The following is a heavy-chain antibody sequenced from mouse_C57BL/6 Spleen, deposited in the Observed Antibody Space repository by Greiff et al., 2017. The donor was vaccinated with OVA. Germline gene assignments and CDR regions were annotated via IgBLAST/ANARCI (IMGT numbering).Heavy chain of an antibody. J-gene: IGHJ3*01. D-gene: IGHD4-1*02. V-gene: IGHV1-61*01. Sequence: QVQLQQPGAELVRPGSSVKLSCKASGYTFTSYWMDWVKQRPGQGLEWICHIYPSDSETHYNQKFKDKATLTVDKSSSTAYMQLSSLTSEDSAVYYGAKPSQLGRWTWFAYWGQGTLVTVSA. CDR2: IYPSDSET. CDR1: GYTFTSYW. CDR3: AKPSQLGRWTWFAY.